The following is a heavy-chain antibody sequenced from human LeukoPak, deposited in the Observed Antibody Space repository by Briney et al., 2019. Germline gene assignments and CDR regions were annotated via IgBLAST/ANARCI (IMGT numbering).Heavy chain of an antibody. CDR2: IIPISGTT. D-gene: IGHD1-26*01. CDR1: GGTFTSYA. Sequence: ASVKVSCKTSGGTFTSYAITWVRQAPGQGLEWMGKIIPISGTTNYAQKFQGRVTFTADESTSTAYMELSSLRSEVTALYYCARKLRLGGNWFDPWGQGTLVTVSS. V-gene: IGHV1-69*15. CDR3: ARKLRLGGNWFDP. J-gene: IGHJ5*02.